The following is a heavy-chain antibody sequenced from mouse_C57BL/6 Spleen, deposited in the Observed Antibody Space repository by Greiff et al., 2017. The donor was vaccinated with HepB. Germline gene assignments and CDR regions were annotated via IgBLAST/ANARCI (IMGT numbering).Heavy chain of an antibody. CDR1: GYTFTSYW. V-gene: IGHV1-69*01. J-gene: IGHJ3*01. Sequence: VQLQQPGAELVMPGASVKLSCKASGYTFTSYWMHWVKQRPGQGLEWIGEIDPSDSYTNYNQKFKGKSTLTVDKSSSPAYMQLSSLTSEDSAVYYCARGLTDAYWGQGTLVTVAA. D-gene: IGHD4-1*01. CDR3: ARGLTDAY. CDR2: IDPSDSYT.